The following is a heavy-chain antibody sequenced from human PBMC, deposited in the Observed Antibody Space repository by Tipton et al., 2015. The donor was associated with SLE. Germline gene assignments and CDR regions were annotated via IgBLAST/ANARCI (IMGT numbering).Heavy chain of an antibody. V-gene: IGHV1-69*01. Sequence: QLVQSGAEVKKPGSSVKVSCKASGGTFSSYAISWVRQAPGQGLEWMGGIIPIFGTANYAQKFQGRVTITTDESTNTAYMELSSLRSEDTAVYYCAEGVVVPAALYYGMDVWGQGTMVTVSS. CDR2: IIPIFGTA. J-gene: IGHJ6*02. CDR1: GGTFSSYA. D-gene: IGHD2-2*01. CDR3: AEGVVVPAALYYGMDV.